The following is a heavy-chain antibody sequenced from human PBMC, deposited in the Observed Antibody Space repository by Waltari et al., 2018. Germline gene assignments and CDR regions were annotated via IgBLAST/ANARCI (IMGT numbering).Heavy chain of an antibody. Sequence: QVQLQESGPGLVKPSETLSLTCTVSGGSISSYYWSWIRQPPGKGLEWIWYIYYSGSTNSHPSLKSRVTISVDTSKNQFSLKRSSVTAADTAVYYCARDYGDYVWYFDLWGRGTLVTVSS. CDR3: ARDYGDYVWYFDL. J-gene: IGHJ2*01. CDR1: GGSISSYY. D-gene: IGHD4-17*01. CDR2: IYYSGST. V-gene: IGHV4-59*01.